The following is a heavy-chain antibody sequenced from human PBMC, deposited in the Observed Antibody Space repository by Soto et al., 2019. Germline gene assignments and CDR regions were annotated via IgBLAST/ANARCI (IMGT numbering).Heavy chain of an antibody. J-gene: IGHJ5*02. CDR1: GDSLSGYA. CDR2: ITFRGVT. Sequence: PSETLSLTCDVHGDSLSGYAWSWIRQPPGKGLEWIGEITFRGVTNYHPSLKSRLSMSVGTSKNRISLNVSSVTAADTALYFCARKLEASIRHVEWFSYKWFDPWGPGTLVTVSS. CDR3: ARKLEASIRHVEWFSYKWFDP. V-gene: IGHV4-34*01. D-gene: IGHD3-9*01.